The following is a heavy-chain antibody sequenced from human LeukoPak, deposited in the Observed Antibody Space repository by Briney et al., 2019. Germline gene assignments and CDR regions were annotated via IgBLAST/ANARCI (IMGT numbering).Heavy chain of an antibody. D-gene: IGHD1-26*01. Sequence: GGSLRLSCAAWGFTLRGYSMKWVRQAAGKGGEGVSSISSIGTYIYYADAVKGRFTVSRENAKNSLYLQMNSLRAEDTAVYYCARWVNSGSYKLYYGMDVWGQGTTVTVSS. CDR1: GFTLRGYS. CDR2: ISSIGTYI. CDR3: ARWVNSGSYKLYYGMDV. J-gene: IGHJ6*02. V-gene: IGHV3-21*01.